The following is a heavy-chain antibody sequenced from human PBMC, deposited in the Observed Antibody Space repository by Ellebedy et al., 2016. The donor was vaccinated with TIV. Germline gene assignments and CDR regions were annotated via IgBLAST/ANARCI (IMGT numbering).Heavy chain of an antibody. V-gene: IGHV3-66*01. CDR2: IYSGGST. CDR3: AKDRGGFTSSWKY. J-gene: IGHJ4*02. D-gene: IGHD6-13*01. Sequence: GESLKISCAASGFTVDSSYMSWVRQAPGKGLEWVSAIYSGGSTKYADSVKGRFTISRDFDKNTVSIQMNSLRAGGTAVYYCAKDRGGFTSSWKYWGQGTLVTVSS. CDR1: GFTVDSSY.